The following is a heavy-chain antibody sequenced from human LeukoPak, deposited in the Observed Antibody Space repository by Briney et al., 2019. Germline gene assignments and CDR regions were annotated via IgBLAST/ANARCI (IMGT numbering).Heavy chain of an antibody. CDR2: ISYDGSNK. CDR1: GFTFSSYA. D-gene: IGHD2-2*01. V-gene: IGHV3-30*04. CDR3: AKVRYQLLIDY. J-gene: IGHJ4*02. Sequence: GGSLRLSCAASGFTFSSYAIHWVRQAPGKGLEWVAVISYDGSNKYYADSVKGRFTTSRDNSKNTLYLQMNSLRADDTAVYYCAKVRYQLLIDYWGQGTLVTVSS.